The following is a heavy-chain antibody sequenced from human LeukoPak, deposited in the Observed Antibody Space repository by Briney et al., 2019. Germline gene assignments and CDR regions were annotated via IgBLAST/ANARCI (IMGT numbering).Heavy chain of an antibody. CDR2: IKQDGTVK. Sequence: PGGSLRLSCAASGFTFDDYAMHWVRQAPGKGLEWVANIKQDGTVKFYVDSVKGRFTISRDNAKKSLYLQMNSLRAEDTAVYYCARELVGVTGCWGQGTLVTVSS. D-gene: IGHD1-26*01. J-gene: IGHJ4*02. V-gene: IGHV3-7*01. CDR1: GFTFDDYA. CDR3: ARELVGVTGC.